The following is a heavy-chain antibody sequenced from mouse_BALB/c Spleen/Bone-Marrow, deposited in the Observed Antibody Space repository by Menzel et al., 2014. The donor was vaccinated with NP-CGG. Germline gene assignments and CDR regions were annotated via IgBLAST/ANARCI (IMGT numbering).Heavy chain of an antibody. J-gene: IGHJ3*01. CDR1: GYTFTDYV. V-gene: IGHV1S137*01. CDR3: ARESPWFAF. Sequence: VQLQQSGAELVRPGVSVKISCKGSGYTFTDYVMHWVKQSHAKSLEWIGVIGTYYGDATYNQKFKTKTTMTVDKSSSTAYMELARLTSEDSALYYGARESPWFAFWGQGTLVTVSA. CDR2: IGTYYGDA.